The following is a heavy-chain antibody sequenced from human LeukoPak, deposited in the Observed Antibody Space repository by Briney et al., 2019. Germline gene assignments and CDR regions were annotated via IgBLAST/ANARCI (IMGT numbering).Heavy chain of an antibody. CDR1: GFTFNSYA. D-gene: IGHD3-3*01. CDR3: ARGDPIYDFWSGGDY. CDR2: ISISSNVI. Sequence: GGSLRLSCAASGFTFNSYAFNWVRQAPGKGLEWVSYISISSNVIYYTDSVKGRFTISRDNARNLLSLQMNSRRAEDTAVYYCARGDPIYDFWSGGDYWGQGSLVTVSS. J-gene: IGHJ4*02. V-gene: IGHV3-48*01.